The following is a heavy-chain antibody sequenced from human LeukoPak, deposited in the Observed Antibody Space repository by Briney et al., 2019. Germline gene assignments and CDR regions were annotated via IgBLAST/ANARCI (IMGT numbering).Heavy chain of an antibody. Sequence: PGGSLRLSCAASGFTFSSYGMHWVRQAPGKGLEWVAFIRYDGSNKYYADSVKGRFTISRDNSKNTLYLQMNSLRAEDTAVYYCARELRGAGFRWFDPWGQGTLVTVSS. CDR2: IRYDGSNK. V-gene: IGHV3-30*02. CDR3: ARELRGAGFRWFDP. D-gene: IGHD3-10*01. J-gene: IGHJ5*02. CDR1: GFTFSSYG.